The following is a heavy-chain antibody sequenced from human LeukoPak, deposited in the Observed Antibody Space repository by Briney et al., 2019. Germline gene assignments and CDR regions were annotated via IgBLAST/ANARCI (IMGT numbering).Heavy chain of an antibody. V-gene: IGHV3-11*01. CDR1: GFSFSDPY. CDR2: ISGSSSDV. J-gene: IGHJ4*01. Sequence: GGSLRLSCVVSGFSFSDPYRTWIRQTPGRGLEWLAYISGSSSDVYYADSVKGRFTISRDNAKNSLFLQMNGLRPEDTALYYCATDPRLLIYWGHGTLVTVSS. CDR3: ATDPRLLIY. D-gene: IGHD2-21*01.